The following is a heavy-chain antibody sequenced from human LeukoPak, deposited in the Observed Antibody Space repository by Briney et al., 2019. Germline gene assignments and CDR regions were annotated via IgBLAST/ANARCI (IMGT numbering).Heavy chain of an antibody. CDR2: IKSKTHGGTT. CDR3: TTDGYSGYDWNY. D-gene: IGHD5-12*01. Sequence: PGGSLRLSCAASGFTFTNAWMTWVRQAPGKGLEWVGRIKSKTHGGTTDYAAPVKGRFNISRDDSRNTLYLQMNSLKTEDTAIYYCTTDGYSGYDWNYWGQGALVTVSS. V-gene: IGHV3-15*01. CDR1: GFTFTNAW. J-gene: IGHJ4*02.